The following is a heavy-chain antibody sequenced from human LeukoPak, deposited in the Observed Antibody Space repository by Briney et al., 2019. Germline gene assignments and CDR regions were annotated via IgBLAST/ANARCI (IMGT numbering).Heavy chain of an antibody. D-gene: IGHD2-15*01. Sequence: SETLSLTCAVYGGPFSGYYWSWIRQPPGKGLEWIGEINHSGSTNYNPSLKSRVTISVDTSKNQFSLKLSSVTAADTAVYYCARGPRFYCSGGSCYSGYYYYYMDVWGKGTTVTVSS. CDR2: INHSGST. CDR3: ARGPRFYCSGGSCYSGYYYYYMDV. CDR1: GGPFSGYY. V-gene: IGHV4-34*01. J-gene: IGHJ6*03.